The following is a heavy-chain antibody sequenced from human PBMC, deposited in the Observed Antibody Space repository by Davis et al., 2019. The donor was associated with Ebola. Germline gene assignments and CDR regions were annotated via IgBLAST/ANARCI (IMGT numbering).Heavy chain of an antibody. CDR1: GFAFSSKW. Sequence: GESLKISCAASGFAFSSKWMNWVRQAPGKGLEWVALISHDDSHDKQYGESVKGRFTISRDNSQDTAYLQMNSLRVEDTAVYFCAREGHSSGRAGTFDLWGQGTLVTVSS. CDR3: AREGHSSGRAGTFDL. V-gene: IGHV3-33*05. D-gene: IGHD6-19*01. CDR2: ISHDDSHDK. J-gene: IGHJ5*02.